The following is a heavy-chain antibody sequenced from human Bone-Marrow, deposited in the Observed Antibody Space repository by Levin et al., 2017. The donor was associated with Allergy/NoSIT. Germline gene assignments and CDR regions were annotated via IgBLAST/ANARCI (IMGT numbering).Heavy chain of an antibody. D-gene: IGHD6-13*01. Sequence: SSETLSLTCAVSGGSVSSGGYSWTWIRQPPGKGLEWIAYIYHGGSTHYNPSLKSRVTISVDTSKNQFSLRLSSVTAADTAVYYCARLSAVGTGLFDYWGHGTLITVSS. CDR3: ARLSAVGTGLFDY. CDR2: IYHGGST. V-gene: IGHV4-30-2*01. CDR1: GGSVSSGGYS. J-gene: IGHJ4*01.